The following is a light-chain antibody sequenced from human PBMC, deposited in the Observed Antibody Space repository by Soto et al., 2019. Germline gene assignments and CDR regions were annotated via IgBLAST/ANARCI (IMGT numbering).Light chain of an antibody. Sequence: AIRMTQSPSSFSASTGDRVTITCRASQGISSYLAWYQQKPGKAPKLLVYAAFTLKSGVPTWFSGSGSGTDFPLTISCLQSEDFASYCCHHYYSHRTFGQGTKVEI. CDR3: HHYYSHRT. V-gene: IGKV1-8*01. CDR1: QGISSY. CDR2: AAF. J-gene: IGKJ1*01.